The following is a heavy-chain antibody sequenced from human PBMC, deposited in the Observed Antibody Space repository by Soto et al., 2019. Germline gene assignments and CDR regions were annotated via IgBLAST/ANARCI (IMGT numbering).Heavy chain of an antibody. CDR2: ISYDGDNK. J-gene: IGHJ3*02. Sequence: QVQVVESGGGVVQPGRSLRLSCAASGFTFSNYAMHWVRQVPGKGLEWVAVISYDGDNKYYADSVKGRFTISRDNSKNALYLQMNSLRAEDTAVYYCASPFAAFDIWGQGTMVTVSS. V-gene: IGHV3-30*03. CDR1: GFTFSNYA. CDR3: ASPFAAFDI.